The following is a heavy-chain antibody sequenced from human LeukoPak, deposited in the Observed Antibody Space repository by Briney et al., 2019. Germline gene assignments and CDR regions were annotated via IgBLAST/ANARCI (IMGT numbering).Heavy chain of an antibody. CDR3: ASHGYCSSTSCYNWFDP. J-gene: IGHJ5*02. CDR2: INHSGST. D-gene: IGHD2-2*03. CDR1: GGSFSGYY. V-gene: IGHV4-34*01. Sequence: PSETLSLTCAVYGGSFSGYYWSWLRQPPGKGLEWIGEINHSGSTNYNPSLKSRVTISVDTSKNQFSLKLSSVTAADTAVYYCASHGYCSSTSCYNWFDPWGQGTLVTVSS.